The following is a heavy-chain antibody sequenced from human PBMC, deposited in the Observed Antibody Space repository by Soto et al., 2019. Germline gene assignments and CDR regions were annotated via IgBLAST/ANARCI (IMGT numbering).Heavy chain of an antibody. CDR3: ARGKLSGSFDY. CDR1: SXX. V-gene: IGHV1-69*01. J-gene: IGHJ4*02. Sequence: SXXXXXVRQAPGLGLEWMGGIIPIFGTANYAQKFQGRVTITADESTSTAYMELSSLRSEDTAVYYCARGKLSGSFDYWGQGTLVTVSS. CDR2: IIPIFGTA. D-gene: IGHD2-15*01.